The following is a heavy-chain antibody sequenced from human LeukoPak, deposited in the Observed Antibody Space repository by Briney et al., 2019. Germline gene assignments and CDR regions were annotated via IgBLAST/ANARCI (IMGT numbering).Heavy chain of an antibody. CDR3: ARQGGSPDWFDP. Sequence: SETLSLTCAVYGGSFSGYYWSWIRQPPGKGLEWIGEINHSGSTNYNPSLKSRVTISVDTSKNQFSLKLSSVTAADTAVYYCARQGGSPDWFDPWGQGTLVTVSS. V-gene: IGHV4-34*01. CDR2: INHSGST. J-gene: IGHJ5*02. D-gene: IGHD1-26*01. CDR1: GGSFSGYY.